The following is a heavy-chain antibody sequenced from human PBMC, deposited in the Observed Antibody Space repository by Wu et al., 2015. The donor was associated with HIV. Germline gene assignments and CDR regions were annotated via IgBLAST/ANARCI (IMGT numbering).Heavy chain of an antibody. J-gene: IGHJ4*02. D-gene: IGHD2-2*01. CDR3: VRDAGPVDFDY. V-gene: IGHV1-2*02. CDR1: GYTFTNYY. CDR2: INPQNGGT. Sequence: QVQLVQSGAEVKKPGASVKVSCTTSGYTFTNYYTHWVRQAPGQTLEWIGWINPQNGGTNYAQKFHDRVTVTTDTSANTAYMELSGLTSDDTAVYFXVRDAGPVDFDYWGQGTLVTVSS.